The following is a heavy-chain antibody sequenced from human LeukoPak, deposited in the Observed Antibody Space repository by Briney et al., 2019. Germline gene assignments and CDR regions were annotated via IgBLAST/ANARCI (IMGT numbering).Heavy chain of an antibody. CDR1: GGTFSSYA. Sequence: SVKVSCKASGGTFSSYAISWVRQAPGQGLEWMGRIIPILGIANYAQKFQGRVTITADKSTSTAYMDLSSLRSEDTAVYYCARDLPPYYFDYWGQGTLVTVSS. J-gene: IGHJ4*02. V-gene: IGHV1-69*04. CDR2: IIPILGIA. CDR3: ARDLPPYYFDY.